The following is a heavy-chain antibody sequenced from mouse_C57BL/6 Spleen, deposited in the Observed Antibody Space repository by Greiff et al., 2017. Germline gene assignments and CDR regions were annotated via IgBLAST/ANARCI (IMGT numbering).Heavy chain of an antibody. D-gene: IGHD3-3*01. V-gene: IGHV1-55*01. J-gene: IGHJ4*01. CDR1: GYTFTSYW. Sequence: QVQLQQPGAELVKPGASVKMSCKASGYTFTSYWITWVKQRPGQGLEWIGDIYPGSGSTHYNERFKSKATLTVDTSSSTAYMQLSSLPSEDSAVYYCARARGRMDYWGQGTSVTVSA. CDR3: ARARGRMDY. CDR2: IYPGSGST.